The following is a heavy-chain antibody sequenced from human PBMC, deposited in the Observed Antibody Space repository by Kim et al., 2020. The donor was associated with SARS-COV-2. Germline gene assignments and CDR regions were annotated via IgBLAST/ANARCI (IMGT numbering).Heavy chain of an antibody. Sequence: GYAQKFQGRVTMTRNTSISTAYMELSSLRSEDTAVYYCARVVGSGSGFDYWGQGTLVTVSS. J-gene: IGHJ4*02. CDR3: ARVVGSGSGFDY. D-gene: IGHD6-19*01. V-gene: IGHV1-8*01.